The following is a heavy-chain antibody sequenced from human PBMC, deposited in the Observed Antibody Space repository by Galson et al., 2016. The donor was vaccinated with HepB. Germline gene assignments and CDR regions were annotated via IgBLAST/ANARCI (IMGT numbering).Heavy chain of an antibody. Sequence: SLRLSCATSGITFSRFVMHRVRQASGKSHEWVAVIWHDGIGQIYVDAVGGRFTISKDDSRSTFDLQMDSLAPEDTAVYFCAPAGRTSGRSDTFEFWGPGALVSVSS. CDR3: APAGRTSGRSDTFEF. V-gene: IGHV3-30-3*01. J-gene: IGHJ3*01. CDR1: GITFSRFV. D-gene: IGHD6-19*01. CDR2: IWHDGIGQ.